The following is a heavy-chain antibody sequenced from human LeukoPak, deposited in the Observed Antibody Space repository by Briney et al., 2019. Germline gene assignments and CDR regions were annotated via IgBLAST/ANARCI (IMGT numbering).Heavy chain of an antibody. D-gene: IGHD3-3*01. CDR2: ITPNSGGT. V-gene: IGHV1-2*02. J-gene: IGHJ5*02. CDR1: GYTFTGYY. Sequence: GASVKVSCKASGYTFTGYYIDWVRQAPGQGLEWMGWITPNSGGTKYGQKFQGRVTMTRDTSISTAYMELRSLRSDDTAVYYCARDRYLAVLRGPEWFDPWGQGTLVTVSS. CDR3: ARDRYLAVLRGPEWFDP.